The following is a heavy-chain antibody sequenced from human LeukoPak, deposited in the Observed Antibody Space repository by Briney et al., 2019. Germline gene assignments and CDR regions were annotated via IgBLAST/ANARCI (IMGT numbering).Heavy chain of an antibody. CDR1: GYTFTSYG. CDR3: ARDPSTVRGVITNWFDP. D-gene: IGHD3-10*02. V-gene: IGHV1-18*01. Sequence: ASVKVSCKPSGYTFTSYGINWVRQAPGQGLEWMGWISAYNGNTNYAQKLQGRVTMTTDTSTSTAYMELSSLRSEDTAVYYCARDPSTVRGVITNWFDPWGQGTLVTVSS. CDR2: ISAYNGNT. J-gene: IGHJ5*02.